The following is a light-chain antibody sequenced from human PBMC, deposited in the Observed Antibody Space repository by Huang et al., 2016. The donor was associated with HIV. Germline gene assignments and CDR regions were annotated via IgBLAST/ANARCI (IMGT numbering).Light chain of an antibody. J-gene: IGKJ1*01. CDR3: QQYKYWPRA. CDR2: DTS. Sequence: EIVMTQSPATLSVSPGARATLSCRASQSVASNLAWFQQKPGQAPRRLIFDTSTRATGIPARFSGSGSGTEFTLTISSLQSEDFAVYCCQQYKYWPRAFGQGTKVEIK. V-gene: IGKV3-15*01. CDR1: QSVASN.